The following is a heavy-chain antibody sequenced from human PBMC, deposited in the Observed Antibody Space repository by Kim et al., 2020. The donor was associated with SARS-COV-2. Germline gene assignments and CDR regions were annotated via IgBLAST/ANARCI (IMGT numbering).Heavy chain of an antibody. CDR2: IYYSGST. J-gene: IGHJ3*02. D-gene: IGHD2-2*01. CDR3: ARHARPIGPDIVVVPAAIDDAFDI. Sequence: SETLSLTCTVSGGSISSSSYYWGWIRQPPGKGLEWIGSIYYSGSTYYNPSLKSRVTISVDTSKNQFSLKLSSVTAADTAVYYCARHARPIGPDIVVVPAAIDDAFDIWGQGTMVTVSS. V-gene: IGHV4-39*01. CDR1: GGSISSSSYY.